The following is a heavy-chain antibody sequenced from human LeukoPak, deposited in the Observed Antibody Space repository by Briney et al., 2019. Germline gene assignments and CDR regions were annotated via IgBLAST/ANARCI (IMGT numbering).Heavy chain of an antibody. CDR3: AKVRERYCSSTSCYFFDY. CDR1: GFTFSSYA. J-gene: IGHJ4*02. D-gene: IGHD2-2*01. Sequence: GGSLRLSCAASGFTFSSYAMSWVRQAPGKGLEWVSDISGRGGSTYYADSVKGRFTISRDNSKNTLYLQMNSLRAEDTAVYYCAKVRERYCSSTSCYFFDYWGQGTLVTVSS. CDR2: ISGRGGST. V-gene: IGHV3-23*01.